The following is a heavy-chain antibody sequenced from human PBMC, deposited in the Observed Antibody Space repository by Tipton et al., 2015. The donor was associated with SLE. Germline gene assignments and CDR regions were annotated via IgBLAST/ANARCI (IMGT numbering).Heavy chain of an antibody. D-gene: IGHD3-16*01. V-gene: IGHV4-34*01. CDR1: GRSFSGYY. CDR2: INHSGST. J-gene: IGHJ6*02. Sequence: TLSLTCAVYGRSFSGYYWSWIRQPPGKGLEWIGEINHSGSTNYNPSLKSRVTISVDTSKNQFSLKLNSVTAADTAVYYCAGGPRGSSRSDFYHAMDVWGQGTTVTVSS. CDR3: AGGPRGSSRSDFYHAMDV.